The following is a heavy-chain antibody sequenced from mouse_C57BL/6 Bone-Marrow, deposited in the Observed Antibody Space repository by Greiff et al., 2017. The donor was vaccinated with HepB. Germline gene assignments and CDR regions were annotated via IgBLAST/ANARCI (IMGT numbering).Heavy chain of an antibody. D-gene: IGHD1-1*01. Sequence: EVHLVESEGGLVQPGRSMKLSCTASGFTFSDYYMAWVRQVPEKGLEWVANINYDGSSTYYLDSLKSRFIISRDNAKNILYLQMSSLKSEDTATYYCARGYYGDYYAMDYWGQGTSVTVSS. V-gene: IGHV5-16*01. CDR1: GFTFSDYY. CDR3: ARGYYGDYYAMDY. CDR2: INYDGSST. J-gene: IGHJ4*01.